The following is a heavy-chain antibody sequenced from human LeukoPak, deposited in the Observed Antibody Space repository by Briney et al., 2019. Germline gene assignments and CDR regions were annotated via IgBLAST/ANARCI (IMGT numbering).Heavy chain of an antibody. J-gene: IGHJ4*02. V-gene: IGHV3-21*01. CDR2: ISSSSSYI. D-gene: IGHD2-21*01. CDR1: GFTFSSYS. CDR3: ARDLTYCGGDCYPYYFDY. Sequence: GGSLRLSCAASGFTFSSYSMNWVRQAPGKGLEWVSSISSSSSYIYYADSVKGRFTISRDNAKNSLYLQMNSLRAEDTAVYFCARDLTYCGGDCYPYYFDYWGQGTLVTVSS.